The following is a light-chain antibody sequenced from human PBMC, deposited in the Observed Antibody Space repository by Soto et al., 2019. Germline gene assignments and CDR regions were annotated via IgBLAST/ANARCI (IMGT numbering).Light chain of an antibody. Sequence: EIVMTQSPATPSVSPGERATLSCRASQSVSSNLAWYQQKPGQAPRLLIYGASTRATGIPARFSGSGSGTEFTLTISSLQSADFAVYYCQQYNNWPPNTFGQGTKLEIK. V-gene: IGKV3-15*01. CDR2: GAS. CDR3: QQYNNWPPNT. J-gene: IGKJ2*01. CDR1: QSVSSN.